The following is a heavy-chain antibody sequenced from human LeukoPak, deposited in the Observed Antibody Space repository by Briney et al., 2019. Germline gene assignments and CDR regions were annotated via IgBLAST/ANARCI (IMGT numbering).Heavy chain of an antibody. D-gene: IGHD3-10*01. Sequence: SETLSLTCAVSGASISSSNYYWGWVRQSPGKGLEWIGNIYSSGNTYYNASLKSRVAMYIDTSKNQFSLKLSSVTAADTAVYYCARHFRSYYNVRRFDPWGQGTLVTVSS. V-gene: IGHV4-39*01. J-gene: IGHJ5*02. CDR1: GASISSSNYY. CDR2: IYSSGNT. CDR3: ARHFRSYYNVRRFDP.